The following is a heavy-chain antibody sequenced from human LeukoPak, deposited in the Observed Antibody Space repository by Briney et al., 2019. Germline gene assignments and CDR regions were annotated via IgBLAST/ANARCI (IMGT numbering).Heavy chain of an antibody. Sequence: PGGSLRLSCAASGFTFSSFTMNWVRQAPGKGLEWISSIRSSDGYIAYADSVKGRFTISRDNAKNSLYLQMNSLRAEDTAVYYCARIGLYPGYSSGWAHDFDYWGQGTLVTVSS. V-gene: IGHV3-21*06. CDR1: GFTFSSFT. CDR3: ARIGLYPGYSSGWAHDFDY. D-gene: IGHD6-25*01. CDR2: IRSSDGYI. J-gene: IGHJ4*02.